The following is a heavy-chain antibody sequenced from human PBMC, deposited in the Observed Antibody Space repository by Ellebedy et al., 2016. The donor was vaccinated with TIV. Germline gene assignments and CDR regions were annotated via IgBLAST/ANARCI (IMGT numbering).Heavy chain of an antibody. CDR1: GGSMRSFSYY. CDR3: ARDLAPVASGGGYFSYGIDV. CDR2: VLNGETT. V-gene: IGHV4-39*01. Sequence: MPSETLSLTCTVSGGSMRSFSYYWAWIRQSPGMGLEWVGSVLNGETTYSNPSLMSRVTISVDTAHSQVSLRLSAVTAADTAVYYCARDLAPVASGGGYFSYGIDVWGPGTTVTVSS. D-gene: IGHD3-10*01. J-gene: IGHJ6*02.